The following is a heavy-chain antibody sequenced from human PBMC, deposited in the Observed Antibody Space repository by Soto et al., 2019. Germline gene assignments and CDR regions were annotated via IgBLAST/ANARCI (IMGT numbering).Heavy chain of an antibody. J-gene: IGHJ4*02. CDR3: ARDQRGRLLQFLEWLIDY. D-gene: IGHD3-3*01. CDR2: ISSSSSTI. CDR1: GFTFSSYS. Sequence: GGSRRLSCAASGFTFSSYSMNWVRQTPGEGLEWVSYISSSSSTIYYADSVKGRFTISRDNAKNSLYLQMNSLRDEDTAVYYCARDQRGRLLQFLEWLIDYWGQGTLVTVSS. V-gene: IGHV3-48*02.